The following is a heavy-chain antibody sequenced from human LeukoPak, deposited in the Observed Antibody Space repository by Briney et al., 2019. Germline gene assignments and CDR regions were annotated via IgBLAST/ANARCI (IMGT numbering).Heavy chain of an antibody. CDR1: VGTLSSYA. CDR3: AGGGGNAFGYFDY. CDR2: IIPIFGTA. J-gene: IGHJ4*02. D-gene: IGHD4-23*01. V-gene: IGHV1-69*13. Sequence: ASVKVSCKASVGTLSSYAISWVRQAPGQGLEWMGGIIPIFGTANYAQKFQGRVTITAHESTSTAYMALSSLRSEDTAVYYCAGGGGNAFGYFDYWGQGTLVTVSS.